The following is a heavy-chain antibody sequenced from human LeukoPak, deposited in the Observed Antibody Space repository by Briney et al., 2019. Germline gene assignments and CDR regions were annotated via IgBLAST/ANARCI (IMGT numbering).Heavy chain of an antibody. V-gene: IGHV2-70*11. D-gene: IGHD6-19*01. CDR1: GFSLSTSGMC. CDR3: ARISIAVAGNAFDI. CDR2: IDWDDDK. J-gene: IGHJ3*02. Sequence: SGPTLVNPTQTLTLTRTFSGFSLSTSGMCVSWIRQPPGKALEWLARIDWDDDKYYSTSLKTRLTISKDTSKNQVVLTMTNMDPVDTATYYCARISIAVAGNAFDIWGQGTMVTVSS.